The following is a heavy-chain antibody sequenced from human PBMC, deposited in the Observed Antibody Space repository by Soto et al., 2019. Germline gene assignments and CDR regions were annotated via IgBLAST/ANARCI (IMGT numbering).Heavy chain of an antibody. D-gene: IGHD3-3*01. CDR1: GGSISSGGYY. CDR2: IYYSGST. J-gene: IGHJ4*02. CDR3: ARVIYDFWSGPPLFDY. V-gene: IGHV4-31*03. Sequence: SETLSLTCTVSGGSISSGGYYWSWIRQHPGNGLEWIGYIYYSGSTYYNPSLKSRVTISVDTSKNQFSLKLSSVTAADTAVYYCARVIYDFWSGPPLFDYWGKGTLVTVSS.